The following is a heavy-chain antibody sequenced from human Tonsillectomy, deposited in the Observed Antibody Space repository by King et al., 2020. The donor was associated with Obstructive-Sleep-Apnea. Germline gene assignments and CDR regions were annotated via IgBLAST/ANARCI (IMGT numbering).Heavy chain of an antibody. CDR1: GFTLSDYV. Sequence: QVQLQESGGGVVQPGRSLRLSCVASGFTLSDYVIHWVRQAPGKGLEWGAVTSKDGRNRFYADSVKGRFTMSRDNSTNTVYVQMNSLRVDDTAMYFCARDRGLWSAFDYWGQGSLVTVSS. V-gene: IGHV3-30*04. CDR3: ARDRGLWSAFDY. D-gene: IGHD2-8*02. J-gene: IGHJ4*02. CDR2: TSKDGRNR.